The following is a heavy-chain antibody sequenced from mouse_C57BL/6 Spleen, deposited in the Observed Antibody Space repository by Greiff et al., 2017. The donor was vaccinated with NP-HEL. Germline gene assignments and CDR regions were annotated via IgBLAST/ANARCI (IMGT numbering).Heavy chain of an antibody. CDR1: GYTFTSYW. CDR2: INPSNGGT. V-gene: IGHV1-53*01. CDR3: ARGGDYDGDWYFDV. Sequence: QVQLQQPGTELVKPGASVKLSCKASGYTFTSYWMHWVKQRPGQGLEWIGDINPSNGGTNYNEKFKSKATLTVDKSSSTAYMQLSSLTSEDSAVYYCARGGDYDGDWYFDVWGTGTTVTVSS. J-gene: IGHJ1*03. D-gene: IGHD2-4*01.